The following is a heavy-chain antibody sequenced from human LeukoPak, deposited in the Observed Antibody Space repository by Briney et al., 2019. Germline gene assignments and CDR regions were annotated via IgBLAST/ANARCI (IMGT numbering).Heavy chain of an antibody. CDR1: GFTFNSHG. CDR2: IVYDGGYK. J-gene: IGHJ4*02. CDR3: ANVQSYYGILTGDPFDY. V-gene: IGHV3-30*02. Sequence: GGSLRLSCAASGFTFNSHGMHWVRQGPGKGPEWVAFIVYDGGYKYYADSVKGRFTISRDNSKNTLFLQMNSLRTEDTAVYYCANVQSYYGILTGDPFDYWGQGTLVTVSS. D-gene: IGHD3-9*01.